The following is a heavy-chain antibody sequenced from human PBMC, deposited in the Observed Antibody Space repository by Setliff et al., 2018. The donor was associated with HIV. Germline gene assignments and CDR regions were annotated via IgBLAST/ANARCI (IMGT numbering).Heavy chain of an antibody. Sequence: GASVKVSCKASGYTFIKYGISGVRQSPGQGLEWMGWINTYNGNTNYAQKFQVRVTMTTDTSTSTAYMDLRDLRADYTAVYYLSRHPISPFLGWSFDSWGLGTLVTVSS. D-gene: IGHD3-3*01. CDR3: SRHPISPFLGWSFDS. CDR1: GYTFIKYG. CDR2: INTYNGNT. J-gene: IGHJ4*02. V-gene: IGHV1-18*01.